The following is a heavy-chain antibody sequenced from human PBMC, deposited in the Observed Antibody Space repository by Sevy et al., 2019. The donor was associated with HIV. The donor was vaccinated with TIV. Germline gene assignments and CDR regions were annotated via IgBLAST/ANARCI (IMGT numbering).Heavy chain of an antibody. CDR3: ARDLSSCSSGVGYYYYGMDV. D-gene: IGHD6-6*01. CDR2: TYYRSKRYN. J-gene: IGHJ6*02. Sequence: KQSQTLSRTCANSRDSVSSNSAAWNWIRQSPSRGLEWLERTYYRSKRYNDYAVSVKSRVTINPDTSKNQFSLQLNSVTPEATAVYYCARDLSSCSSGVGYYYYGMDVWGQGTTVTVSS. V-gene: IGHV6-1*01. CDR1: RDSVSSNSAA.